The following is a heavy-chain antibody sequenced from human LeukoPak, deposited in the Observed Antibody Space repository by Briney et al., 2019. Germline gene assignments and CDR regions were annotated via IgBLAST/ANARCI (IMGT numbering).Heavy chain of an antibody. J-gene: IGHJ4*02. CDR2: ISSSSSTI. V-gene: IGHV3-48*01. CDR3: AREIYVDTAMVSESYFDY. D-gene: IGHD5-18*01. CDR1: GFTISSYS. Sequence: PGGSLRLSCAASGFTISSYSMNWVRQAPGKGLEWVSYISSSSSTIYYADSVKGRFTISRDNSKNTLYLQMNSLRAEDTAVYYCAREIYVDTAMVSESYFDYWGQGTLVTVSS.